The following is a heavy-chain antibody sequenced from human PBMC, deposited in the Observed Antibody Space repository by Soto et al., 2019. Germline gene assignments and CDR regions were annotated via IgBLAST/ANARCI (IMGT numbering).Heavy chain of an antibody. Sequence: LRLSCAASGFTFRSYAMSWVRQAPGKGLEWVSAISDSGGSTYYADSVKGRFTISRDNSKNTLYLQMNSLRAEDTAVYYCAKDLKSIAARPTPDCWGQGTLVTVSS. V-gene: IGHV3-23*01. CDR1: GFTFRSYA. D-gene: IGHD6-6*01. J-gene: IGHJ4*02. CDR2: ISDSGGST. CDR3: AKDLKSIAARPTPDC.